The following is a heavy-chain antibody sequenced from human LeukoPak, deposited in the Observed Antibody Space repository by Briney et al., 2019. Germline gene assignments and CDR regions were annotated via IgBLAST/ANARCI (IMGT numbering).Heavy chain of an antibody. CDR2: INHSGST. CDR3: ARRSAAAVVSNFDY. V-gene: IGHV4-34*01. D-gene: IGHD6-13*01. J-gene: IGHJ4*02. CDR1: GGSFSGYY. Sequence: PSETLSLTCAVYGGSFSGYYWSWIRQPPGKGLEWIGEINHSGSTNYNPSLKSRVTISVDTSKNQFSLKLSSVTAADTAVYYCARRSAAAVVSNFDYWGQGTLVTVSS.